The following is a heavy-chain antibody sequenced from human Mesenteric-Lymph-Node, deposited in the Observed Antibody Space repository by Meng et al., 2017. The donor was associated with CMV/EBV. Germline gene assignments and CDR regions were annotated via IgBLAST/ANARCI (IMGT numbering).Heavy chain of an antibody. CDR2: IYYTGST. J-gene: IGHJ4*02. CDR3: ARAGQYYYDSSGFYYEGWALDY. CDR1: GCSVSSSSYY. V-gene: IGHV4-61*01. Sequence: SETLSLTCTVSGCSVSSSSYYWSWIRQPPGKGLEWIGYIYYTGSTNYNPSLKSRVTISLDTSKNQFSLKLSSVTAADTAVYFCARAGQYYYDSSGFYYEGWALDYWGQGSLVTVSS. D-gene: IGHD3-22*01.